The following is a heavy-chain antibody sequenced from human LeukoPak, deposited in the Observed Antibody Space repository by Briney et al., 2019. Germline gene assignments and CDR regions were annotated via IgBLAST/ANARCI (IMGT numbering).Heavy chain of an antibody. CDR1: GYTFTGYH. D-gene: IGHD3-22*01. CDR2: INPNSGGT. V-gene: IGHV1-2*02. CDR3: ARGTIIATRSRLNDAFDI. J-gene: IGHJ3*02. Sequence: ASVHVSCKASGYTFTGYHLHWLRQAPGRGLAWMGWINPNSGGTNYAQKFHGGVTMTRDTSISTAYMELSRLRSDDTAVYYCARGTIIATRSRLNDAFDIWGQGTMVTVSS.